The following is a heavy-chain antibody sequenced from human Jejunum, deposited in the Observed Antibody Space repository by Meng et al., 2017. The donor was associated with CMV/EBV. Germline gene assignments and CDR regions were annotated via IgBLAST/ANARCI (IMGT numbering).Heavy chain of an antibody. CDR1: GGSLGPHP. V-gene: IGHV4-34*02. CDR2: IDRSGGI. J-gene: IGHJ5*02. D-gene: IGHD2-15*01. Sequence: QVQRTQGAAGPWKPSETLSRTGVVHGGSLGPHPWSWVRTPPGMGLEWRGEIDRSGGINYNPSLKSRITVSIDTSRNLLSLKLDSVTAADTAVYYCVGPEGDIGGFDPWGQGTLVTVSS. CDR3: VGPEGDIGGFDP.